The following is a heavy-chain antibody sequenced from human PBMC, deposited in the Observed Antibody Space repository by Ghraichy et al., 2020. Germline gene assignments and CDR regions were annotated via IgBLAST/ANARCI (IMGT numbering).Heavy chain of an antibody. CDR3: ATSQPLYDSSCYYHGDY. D-gene: IGHD3-22*01. CDR1: GYTLTELS. CDR2: FDPEDGET. V-gene: IGHV1-24*01. Sequence: ASVKVSCKVSGYTLTELSIHWVRQAPGQGLEWMGGFDPEDGETIYAQKFQGRVTMTEDTSTDTAYMELSSLRSEDTAVYYCATSQPLYDSSCYYHGDYWSQGTLVTVSS. J-gene: IGHJ4*02.